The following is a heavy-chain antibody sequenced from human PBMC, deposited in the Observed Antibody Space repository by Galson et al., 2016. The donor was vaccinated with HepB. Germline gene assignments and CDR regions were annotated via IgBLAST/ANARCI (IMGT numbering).Heavy chain of an antibody. D-gene: IGHD2-2*01. CDR3: ATIDCSSTSCYEYFDY. CDR1: GGSISSYY. Sequence: SETLSLTCTVSGGSISSYYWSWIRQPPGKGLEFIGYIFYSGSTNYNPSLKSRVTISADRSKNQFSLKLNSVTAADTAVYYCATIDCSSTSCYEYFDYWGQGTLVTVSS. CDR2: IFYSGST. J-gene: IGHJ4*02. V-gene: IGHV4-59*01.